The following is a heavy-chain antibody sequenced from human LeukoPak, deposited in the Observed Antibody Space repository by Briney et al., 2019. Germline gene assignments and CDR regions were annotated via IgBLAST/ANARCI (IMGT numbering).Heavy chain of an antibody. J-gene: IGHJ6*03. V-gene: IGHV3-48*01. CDR2: ISISNSTI. Sequence: GGSLRLSCAASGFTFSSYSMNWVRQAPGKGLEWTSYISISNSTIYYADSVKGRFTISRDNAKNSLYLQMNSLRAEDTAVYYCARGRYYYYMDVWGKGTTVTVSS. CDR1: GFTFSSYS. CDR3: ARGRYYYYMDV.